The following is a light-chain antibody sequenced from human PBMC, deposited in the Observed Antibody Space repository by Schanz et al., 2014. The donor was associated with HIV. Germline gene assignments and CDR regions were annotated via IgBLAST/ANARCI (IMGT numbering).Light chain of an antibody. CDR1: NSDVGAYNF. Sequence: QSALIQPPSVSGSPGQSVTISCTGTNSDVGAYNFVSWYQHHPAKPPKLIIYEVNKRPSGIPNRFSGSKSGNTASLTVSGLQAEDEADYYCSSYTSSSTYVFGTGTKLT. J-gene: IGLJ1*01. CDR3: SSYTSSSTYV. V-gene: IGLV2-8*01. CDR2: EVN.